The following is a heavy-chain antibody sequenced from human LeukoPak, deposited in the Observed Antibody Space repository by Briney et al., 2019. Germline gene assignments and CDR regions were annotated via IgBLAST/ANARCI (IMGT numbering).Heavy chain of an antibody. J-gene: IGHJ4*02. CDR3: ATSKDTAGGPY. V-gene: IGHV3-7*01. CDR1: GFTFTSYW. Sequence: GGSLRLSCAASGFTFTSYWMTWVRQAPGKGLEWLANIRQDGGATYVKGRFTISRDNAEKSLFLQMNSLRAEDTAVYYCATSKDTAGGPYWSQGTLVTVSS. D-gene: IGHD5-18*01. CDR2: IRQDGGAT.